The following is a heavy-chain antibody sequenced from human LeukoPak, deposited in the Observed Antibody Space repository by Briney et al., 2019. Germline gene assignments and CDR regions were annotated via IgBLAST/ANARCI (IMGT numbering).Heavy chain of an antibody. D-gene: IGHD3-22*01. V-gene: IGHV1-69*13. J-gene: IGHJ4*02. CDR2: IIPIFGTA. CDR1: GGTFSSYA. CDR3: ARVHRPYYDSSGYWAFDY. Sequence: SVTVSFTASGGTFSSYAISWVRQAPGQGLEWMGGIIPIFGTANYAQKFQGRVTITADESTSTAYMELSSLRSEDTAVYYCARVHRPYYDSSGYWAFDYWGQGTLVTVSS.